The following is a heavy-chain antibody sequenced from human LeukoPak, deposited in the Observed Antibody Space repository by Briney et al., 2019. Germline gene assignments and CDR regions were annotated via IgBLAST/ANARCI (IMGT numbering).Heavy chain of an antibody. Sequence: GASVKVSCKASGYTFTSYYMHWVRQAPGQGLEWMGIINPSGGSTSYAQKLQGRVTMTTDTSTSTAYMELRSLRSDDTAVYYCATCSSWFDYYYYGMDVWGQGTTVTVSS. D-gene: IGHD6-13*01. CDR2: INPSGGST. CDR3: ATCSSWFDYYYYGMDV. CDR1: GYTFTSYY. J-gene: IGHJ6*02. V-gene: IGHV1-46*01.